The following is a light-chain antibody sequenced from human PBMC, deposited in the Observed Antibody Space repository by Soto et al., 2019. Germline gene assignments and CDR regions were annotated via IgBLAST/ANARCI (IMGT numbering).Light chain of an antibody. J-gene: IGKJ5*01. CDR1: QSVSSSY. Sequence: PWERVTLSFRASQSVSSSYLTWYQQKPGQAPRLLIYGASTRATSIPARFSGSGSGTDFTLTISSLEPEDFAVYYCQQRSNWPITFGQGTRLEIK. CDR3: QQRSNWPIT. V-gene: IGKV3D-20*02. CDR2: GAS.